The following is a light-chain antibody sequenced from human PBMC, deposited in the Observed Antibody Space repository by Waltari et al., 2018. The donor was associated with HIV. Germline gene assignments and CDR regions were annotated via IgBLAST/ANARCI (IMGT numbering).Light chain of an antibody. CDR3: ETWDSSTHVV. J-gene: IGLJ2*01. CDR1: RGHRNSI. Sequence: QPVLTQSSSASASLGSSVKLTCTLTRGHRNSIIICHQLQPGKAPRYLMKLEGSGNYNTGGGVHDRFAGSSSGADRYLTSSNHQAEDEDDYYCETWDSSTHVVFGGGTKVTVL. V-gene: IGLV4-60*03. CDR2: LEGSGNY.